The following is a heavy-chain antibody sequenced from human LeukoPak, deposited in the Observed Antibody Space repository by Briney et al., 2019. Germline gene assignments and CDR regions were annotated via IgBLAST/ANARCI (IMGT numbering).Heavy chain of an antibody. CDR1: GYTFNAYY. Sequence: ASVKVSCKASGYTFNAYYMHWVRQAPGQRPEWVGWINPNSAGTNYAQKFQGRVTVTRATSISTTFMELSGLRSDDAAVYYCARGLGDFDGDGHTNPFDYWGQGTLVTVSS. CDR3: ARGLGDFDGDGHTNPFDY. V-gene: IGHV1-2*02. CDR2: INPNSAGT. D-gene: IGHD2-21*01. J-gene: IGHJ4*02.